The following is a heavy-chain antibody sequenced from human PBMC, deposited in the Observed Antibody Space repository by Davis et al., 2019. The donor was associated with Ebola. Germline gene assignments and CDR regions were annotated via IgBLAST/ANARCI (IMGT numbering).Heavy chain of an antibody. CDR2: IRYDGSNK. J-gene: IGHJ1*01. Sequence: PGGSLRLSCAASGFTFSSYGMHWVRQAPGKGLEWVAFIRYDGSNKYYADSVKGPFTISRDNSKNTLYLQMNSLRAEDTAVYYCARDAGDLRWWRSVYFQHCGQGTLVTVSS. CDR3: ARDAGDLRWWRSVYFQH. V-gene: IGHV3-30*02. CDR1: GFTFSSYG. D-gene: IGHD2-21*01.